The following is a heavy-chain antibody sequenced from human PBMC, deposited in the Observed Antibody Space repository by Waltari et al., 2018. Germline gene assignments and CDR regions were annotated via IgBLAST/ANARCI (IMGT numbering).Heavy chain of an antibody. D-gene: IGHD1-26*01. V-gene: IGHV3-74*01. CDR2: INSDGSST. J-gene: IGHJ4*02. Sequence: EVQLVESGGGLVQPGGSLRLSCAASGFTFSSYWMHWVRQAPGKGLVWVSHINSDGSSTSYADSVKGRFTSSRDNAKNTLYLQMNSLRAEDTAVYYCASMGATINYFDYWGQGTLVTVSS. CDR1: GFTFSSYW. CDR3: ASMGATINYFDY.